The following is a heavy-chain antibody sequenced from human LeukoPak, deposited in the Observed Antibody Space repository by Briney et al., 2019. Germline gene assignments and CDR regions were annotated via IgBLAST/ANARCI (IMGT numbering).Heavy chain of an antibody. CDR3: ARDKITPPRPFDY. CDR2: ISYDGSNK. D-gene: IGHD2-15*01. CDR1: GFTFNNYG. Sequence: PGGSLRLSCAASGFTFNNYGMHWVRQAPGKGLECMAIISYDGSNKYYADSVKGRFTISRDNAKNSLYLQMNSLRAEDTAVYYCARDKITPPRPFDYWGQGTLVTVSS. J-gene: IGHJ4*02. V-gene: IGHV3-30*03.